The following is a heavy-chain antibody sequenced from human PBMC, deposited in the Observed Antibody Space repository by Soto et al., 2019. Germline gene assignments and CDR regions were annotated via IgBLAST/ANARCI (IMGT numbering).Heavy chain of an antibody. CDR1: GYTLTHYY. CDR2: INPSTLVT. J-gene: IGHJ4*02. CDR3: ARNGQTYDYYFFDN. D-gene: IGHD5-12*01. Sequence: QAQLVQSGAEVKKPGASVKVSCKASGYTLTHYYMHWVRQAPGQGPEWVGVINPSTLVTSYAQKFQGRVTMTRDTSTSTVYMELNSLISEDTAVYYCARNGQTYDYYFFDNWGQGTLVTVSS. V-gene: IGHV1-46*01.